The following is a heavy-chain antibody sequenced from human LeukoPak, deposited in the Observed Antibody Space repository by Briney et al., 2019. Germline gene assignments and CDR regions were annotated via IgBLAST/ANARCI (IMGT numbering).Heavy chain of an antibody. D-gene: IGHD6-13*01. CDR1: GFTFSSSG. J-gene: IGHJ4*02. CDR2: IWHDGINE. V-gene: IGHV3-33*01. CDR3: VRDKGSSWGEKYYFDY. Sequence: GGSLTLFCAASGFTFSSSGMHWVGQAPGKGLEWVALIWHDGINEYYADSEKSPSIISRDDSKNTLYLQKNSLRAEDTAVYYCVRDKGSSWGEKYYFDYWGQGTLVTVSS.